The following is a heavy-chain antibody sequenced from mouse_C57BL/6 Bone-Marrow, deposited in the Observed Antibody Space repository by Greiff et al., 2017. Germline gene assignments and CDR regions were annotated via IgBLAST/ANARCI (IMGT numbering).Heavy chain of an antibody. CDR1: GYTFTSYW. V-gene: IGHV1-69*01. Sequence: VQLQQSGAELVMPGASVKLSCKASGYTFTSYWMHWVKQRPGQGLEWIGEIDPSDSYTNYNQKFKGKATLTVDKSSSTAYMQRSRLTSEDSAVYYGGRYLSDGYHWYYGVRGTGATVTVAS. D-gene: IGHD2-3*01. CDR3: GRYLSDGYHWYYGV. CDR2: IDPSDSYT. J-gene: IGHJ1*03.